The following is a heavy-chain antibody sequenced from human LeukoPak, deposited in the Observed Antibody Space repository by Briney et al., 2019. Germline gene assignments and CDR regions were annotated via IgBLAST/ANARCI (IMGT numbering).Heavy chain of an antibody. D-gene: IGHD2-2*03. J-gene: IGHJ4*02. Sequence: ASVKVSCKASGYTFTSYGISWVRQAPGQGLEWMGWIGAYNGNTNYAQKLQGRVTMTTDTSTSTAYMELRSLRSDDTAVYYCARVLDIVVVPAARHFDYWGQGTLVTVSS. CDR2: IGAYNGNT. CDR1: GYTFTSYG. CDR3: ARVLDIVVVPAARHFDY. V-gene: IGHV1-18*01.